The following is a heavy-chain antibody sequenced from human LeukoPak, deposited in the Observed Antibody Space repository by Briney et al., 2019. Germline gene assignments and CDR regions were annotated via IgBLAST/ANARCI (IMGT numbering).Heavy chain of an antibody. V-gene: IGHV1-2*02. D-gene: IGHD6-6*01. CDR3: ARVEYSSSSGDYFDY. J-gene: IGHJ4*02. CDR2: INPNSGGT. CDR1: GYTFTGYH. Sequence: ASVKVSCKASGYTFTGYHMHWVRQAPGQGLEWMGWINPNSGGTNYAQKFQGRVTMTRDTSISAAYMELSRLRSDDTAVYYCARVEYSSSSGDYFDYWGQGTLVTVSS.